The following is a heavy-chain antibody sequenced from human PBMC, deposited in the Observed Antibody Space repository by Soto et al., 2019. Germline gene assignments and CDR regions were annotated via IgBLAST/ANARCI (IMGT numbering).Heavy chain of an antibody. CDR1: GYSFTNYW. D-gene: IGHD1-20*01. Sequence: GESLKISCKGSGYSFTNYWIGWVRQMPGKGLEWMGIIYPGDSDTRYSPSFQGQVTISADKSISTAYLQWRSLKASDSAMYYCARSRITGSTWTFDYWGQDTLVTVSS. J-gene: IGHJ4*02. CDR2: IYPGDSDT. CDR3: ARSRITGSTWTFDY. V-gene: IGHV5-51*01.